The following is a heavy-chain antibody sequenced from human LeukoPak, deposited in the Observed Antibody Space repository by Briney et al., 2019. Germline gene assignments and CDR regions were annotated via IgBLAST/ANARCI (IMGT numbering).Heavy chain of an antibody. CDR1: GFTFSSYW. J-gene: IGHJ5*02. CDR3: ARLARLRNWFDP. Sequence: GSLRLSCAASGFTFSSYWMSWIRQPPGKGLEWIGEINHSGSTNYIPSLKSRVTISVDTSKNQFSLKLSSVTAADTAVYYCARLARLRNWFDPWGQGTLVTVSS. V-gene: IGHV4-34*01. D-gene: IGHD3-16*01. CDR2: INHSGST.